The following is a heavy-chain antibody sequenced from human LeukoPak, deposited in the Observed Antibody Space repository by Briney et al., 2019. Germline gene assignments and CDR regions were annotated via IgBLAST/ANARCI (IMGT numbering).Heavy chain of an antibody. J-gene: IGHJ6*02. D-gene: IGHD6-6*01. CDR2: INHSGST. Sequence: SETLSLTCAVHGESFSDYYWSWIRQPPGKGLEWIGEINHSGSTNYNPSLKSRVTISVDTSKNQFSLKLTSVTAADTAVYYCARGQHSSSVNYYSAMDVWGQGTTVTVSS. CDR3: ARGQHSSSVNYYSAMDV. V-gene: IGHV4-34*01. CDR1: GESFSDYY.